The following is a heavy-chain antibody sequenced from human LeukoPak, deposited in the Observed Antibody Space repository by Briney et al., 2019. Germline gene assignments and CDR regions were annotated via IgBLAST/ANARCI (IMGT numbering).Heavy chain of an antibody. Sequence: PSETLSLTCTVSGYSISSGYYWGWVRPPPGKGLEWIGSIYHSGSTYYNPSLKSRVTISVDTSKNQFSLKLSSVTAADTAVYYCARDLNNWNDHAYFDYWGQGTLVTVSS. CDR1: GYSISSGYY. V-gene: IGHV4-38-2*02. J-gene: IGHJ4*02. CDR2: IYHSGST. D-gene: IGHD1-20*01. CDR3: ARDLNNWNDHAYFDY.